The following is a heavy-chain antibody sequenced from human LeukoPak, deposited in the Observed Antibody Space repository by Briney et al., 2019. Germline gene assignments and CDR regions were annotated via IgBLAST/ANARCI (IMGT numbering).Heavy chain of an antibody. CDR1: GYTFTSYD. CDR2: IIPIFGTA. D-gene: IGHD3-22*01. CDR3: ARDSGTGSSGYYFFDAFDI. J-gene: IGHJ3*02. Sequence: ASVKVSCKASGYTFTSYDINWVRQATGQGLEWMGGIIPIFGTANYAQKFQGRVTITADKSTSTAYMELSSLRSEDTAVYYCARDSGTGSSGYYFFDAFDIWGQGTMVTVSS. V-gene: IGHV1-69*06.